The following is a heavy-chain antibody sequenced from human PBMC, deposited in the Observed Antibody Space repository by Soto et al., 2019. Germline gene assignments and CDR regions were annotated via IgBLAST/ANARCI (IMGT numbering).Heavy chain of an antibody. D-gene: IGHD6-6*01. CDR3: ARDQGVVIIKDH. Sequence: QVQLVESGGGVVQPGRSLRLSCAASGFTFRNHAMHWVRQAPGKGLEWVGLIWYDGTIKYYADSVKGRFTISRDNSKKPLYLEMNSLRVEDTAIYYCARDQGVVIIKDHWGQGTLVTVSS. CDR1: GFTFRNHA. J-gene: IGHJ4*02. V-gene: IGHV3-33*08. CDR2: IWYDGTIK.